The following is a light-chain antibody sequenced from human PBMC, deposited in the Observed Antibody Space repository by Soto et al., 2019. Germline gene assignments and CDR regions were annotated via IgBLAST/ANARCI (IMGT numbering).Light chain of an antibody. J-gene: IGKJ5*01. CDR2: DAS. V-gene: IGKV1-33*01. CDR3: QQCYSAPLT. Sequence: DIQMTQSPSSLSASVGDRVTITCQASQDINNYLNWYQQKPGKAPKLLIYDASNLETGVPSRFSGSGSGTDFTFTISSLQPEDFATYYCQQCYSAPLTFGGGTRLENK. CDR1: QDINNY.